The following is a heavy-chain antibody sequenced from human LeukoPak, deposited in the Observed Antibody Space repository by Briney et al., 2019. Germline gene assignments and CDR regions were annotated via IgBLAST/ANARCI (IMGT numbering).Heavy chain of an antibody. CDR3: ARDKFGNYDFYTFDY. Sequence: ASVTVSCKASGYTFTGYYMHWVRQAPGQGLEWMGWINPNSGGTNYAQKFQGRVTMTRDTSISTAYMELSRLRSDDTAVYYCARDKFGNYDFYTFDYWGQGTLVTVSS. D-gene: IGHD3-3*01. V-gene: IGHV1-2*02. CDR2: INPNSGGT. J-gene: IGHJ4*02. CDR1: GYTFTGYY.